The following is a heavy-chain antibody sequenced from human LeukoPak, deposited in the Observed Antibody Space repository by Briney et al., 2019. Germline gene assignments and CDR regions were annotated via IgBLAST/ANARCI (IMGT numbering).Heavy chain of an antibody. CDR1: GYSFTSYW. J-gene: IGHJ3*02. D-gene: IGHD6-13*01. V-gene: IGHV5-51*01. CDR3: ARHLIPAADAFDI. Sequence: GEALKSSCKGSGYSFTSYWIGWVRRMPGKGREWMGIIYPGDSDTRYSPSFQGQVTISADKSISTAYLQWSSLKASDTAMYYCARHLIPAADAFDIWGQGTMVTVSS. CDR2: IYPGDSDT.